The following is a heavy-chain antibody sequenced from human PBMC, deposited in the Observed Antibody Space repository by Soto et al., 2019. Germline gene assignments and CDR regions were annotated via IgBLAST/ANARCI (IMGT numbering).Heavy chain of an antibody. CDR2: ISYDGSNE. D-gene: IGHD2-2*01. CDR3: AKGHAMGLVPAAMNYYYGMDV. CDR1: GFTFSSYG. J-gene: IGHJ6*04. V-gene: IGHV3-30*18. Sequence: QVQLVESGGGVVQPGRSLRLSCAASGFTFSSYGMHWVRQAPGQGLEWVAVISYDGSNEYYADSVKGRFTISRENSKNTLYLQMNSLRAEDTAVYYCAKGHAMGLVPAAMNYYYGMDVWCKGTTVTVSS.